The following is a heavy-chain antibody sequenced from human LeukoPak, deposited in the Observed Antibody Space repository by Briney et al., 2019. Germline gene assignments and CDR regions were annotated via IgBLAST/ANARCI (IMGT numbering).Heavy chain of an antibody. CDR2: IFPSGGEI. CDR3: ATYRQVLLPFES. CDR1: GFTFRNYA. Sequence: PGGSLRLSCAASGFTFRNYAMHWVRQPPGKGLEWVSSIFPSGGEIHYADSVRGRFTISRDNSKSTLSLQMNSLRAEDTAIYYCATYRQVLLPFESWGQGTLVTVSS. V-gene: IGHV3-23*01. J-gene: IGHJ4*02. D-gene: IGHD2-8*02.